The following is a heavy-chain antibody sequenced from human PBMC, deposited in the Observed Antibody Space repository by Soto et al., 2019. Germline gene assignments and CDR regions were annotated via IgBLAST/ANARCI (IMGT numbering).Heavy chain of an antibody. D-gene: IGHD3-9*01. CDR1: GGSISSGGYY. Sequence: PSETLSLTCTVSGGSISSGGYYWSWIRQHPGKGLEWIGYIYYSGSTYYNPSLKSRVTISVDTSKNQFSLKLSSVTAADTAVYYCARGKTLRYFDWFPGTWFDPWGQGTLVTVSS. J-gene: IGHJ5*02. CDR3: ARGKTLRYFDWFPGTWFDP. V-gene: IGHV4-31*03. CDR2: IYYSGST.